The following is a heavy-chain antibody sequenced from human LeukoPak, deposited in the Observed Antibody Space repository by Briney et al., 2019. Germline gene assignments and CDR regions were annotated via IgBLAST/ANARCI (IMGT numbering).Heavy chain of an antibody. CDR1: GFTFSSYS. V-gene: IGHV3-48*02. Sequence: AGGSLGPSCAASGFTFSSYSMNWVRQAPGKGLEWVSYISSSTNTIYYADSVKGRFTISRDNAKNSLFLQMNSLRDEDTAVYYCARGGYGANDDAFDIWGQGTMVTVSS. D-gene: IGHD4-23*01. CDR2: ISSSTNTI. CDR3: ARGGYGANDDAFDI. J-gene: IGHJ3*02.